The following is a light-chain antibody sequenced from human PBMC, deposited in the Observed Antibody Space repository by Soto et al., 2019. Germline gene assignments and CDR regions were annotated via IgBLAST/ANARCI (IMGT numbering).Light chain of an antibody. CDR2: GAS. CDR1: QSGSSSY. CDR3: QQYGSSPFT. Sequence: EIVLTQSPGTLSLSPGERATLFCRASQSGSSSYLAWYQQKPGQAPRLLIYGASSRATSIPDRFSGSGSGTDFTLTISRLEPEDFAVYFCQQYGSSPFTFGQGTKVEIK. V-gene: IGKV3-20*01. J-gene: IGKJ2*01.